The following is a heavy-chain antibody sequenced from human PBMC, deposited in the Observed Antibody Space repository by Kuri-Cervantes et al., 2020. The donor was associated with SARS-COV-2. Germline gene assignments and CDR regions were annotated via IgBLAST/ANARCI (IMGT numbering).Heavy chain of an antibody. CDR1: GGSFSGYY. Sequence: SETLSLTCAVYGGSFSGYYWSWIRQPPGKGLEWVGEINHRGVTNYNPSLGSRVRISADTAKNQFSLRLTSMTDADTAKYFCAVKPYFGPLDWGQGTVVTVSS. CDR2: INHRGVT. V-gene: IGHV4-34*01. CDR3: AVKPYFGPLD. D-gene: IGHD3/OR15-3a*01. J-gene: IGHJ1*01.